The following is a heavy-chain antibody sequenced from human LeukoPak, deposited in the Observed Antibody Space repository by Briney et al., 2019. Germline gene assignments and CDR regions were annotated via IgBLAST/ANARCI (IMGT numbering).Heavy chain of an antibody. D-gene: IGHD3-22*01. CDR2: IYTSGST. CDR1: GGSISSYY. CDR3: ARWNFDYYDSSGYYFDY. J-gene: IGHJ4*02. Sequence: NPSETLSLTCTVSGGSISSYYWSWIRQPAGKGLEWIGRIYTSGSTNYNPSLKSRVTMSVDTSKNQFSLKLSSVTAADTAVYYCARWNFDYYDSSGYYFDYWGQGTLVTVSS. V-gene: IGHV4-4*07.